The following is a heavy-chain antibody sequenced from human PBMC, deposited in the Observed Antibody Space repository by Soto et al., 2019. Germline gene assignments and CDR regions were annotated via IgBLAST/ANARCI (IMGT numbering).Heavy chain of an antibody. D-gene: IGHD3-10*01. V-gene: IGHV3-30*04. J-gene: IGHJ6*02. CDR3: PRVGQYGDPTYSNYAMEV. CDR1: GFKFMNYV. Sequence: PGGSLRLSCAASGFKFMNYVFHWVRQAPGKGLEWVAVISYDGSDEHYTDSVKGRFTISRDNSRDTVYLQMSGLRSEDTDVYYCPRVGQYGDPTYSNYAMEVWGQGTPVTIS. CDR2: ISYDGSDE.